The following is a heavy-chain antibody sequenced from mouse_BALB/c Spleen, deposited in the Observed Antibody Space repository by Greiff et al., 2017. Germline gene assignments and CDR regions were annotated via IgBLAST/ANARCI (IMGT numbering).Heavy chain of an antibody. D-gene: IGHD1-1*01. CDR1: GYAFSSYW. CDR3: TRGDYGSSYAMDY. Sequence: VQLKESGAELVRPGSSVKISCKASGYAFSSYWMNWVKQRPGQGLEWIGAIYPGNSDTSYNQKFKGKAKLTAVTSTSTAYMELSSLTNEDSAVYYCTRGDYGSSYAMDYWGQGTSVTVSS. CDR2: IYPGNSDT. V-gene: IGHV1-5*01. J-gene: IGHJ4*01.